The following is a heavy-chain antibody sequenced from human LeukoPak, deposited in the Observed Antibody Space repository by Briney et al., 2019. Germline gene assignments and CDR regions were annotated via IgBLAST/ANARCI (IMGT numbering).Heavy chain of an antibody. J-gene: IGHJ4*02. CDR2: FKSKTDGGTT. CDR1: GFTFSKAW. V-gene: IGHV3-15*01. Sequence: GGSLRLSCAASGFTFSKAWMSWVRQAPGKGLEWVGRFKSKTDGGTTDYAAPVKGRFIVSRDDSKNTLYLQMNSLRTEDTAAYFCTKDIGYFDYWGQGSLVTVSS. CDR3: TKDIGYFDY.